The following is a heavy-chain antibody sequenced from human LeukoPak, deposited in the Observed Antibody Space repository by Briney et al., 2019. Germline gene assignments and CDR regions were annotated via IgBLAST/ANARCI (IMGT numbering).Heavy chain of an antibody. V-gene: IGHV3-13*05. J-gene: IGHJ6*04. D-gene: IGHD3-10*01. CDR3: ARGDGSGSYYYGMDV. Sequence: GGSLRLSCAASGFTFSSYDMHWVRQATGKGLEWVSTIGTAGDPYYPGSVKGRFTISRENAKNSLYLQMNSLRAGGTAVYYCARGDGSGSYYYGMDVWGKGTTVTVSS. CDR2: IGTAGDP. CDR1: GFTFSSYD.